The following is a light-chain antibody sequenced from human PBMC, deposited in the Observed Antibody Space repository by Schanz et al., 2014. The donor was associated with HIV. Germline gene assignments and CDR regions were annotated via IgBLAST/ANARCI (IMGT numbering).Light chain of an antibody. J-gene: IGLJ2*01. CDR3: SSYAGSNNPV. V-gene: IGLV2-8*01. Sequence: QSALTQPPSASGSPGQSVTISCPGTSSDVGGYNYVSWDQQHPGKAPKLIIYEVSKRPSGVPDRFSGSKSGNTASLTVSGLQAEDEADYYCSSYAGSNNPVFGGGTKLTVL. CDR1: SSDVGGYNY. CDR2: EVS.